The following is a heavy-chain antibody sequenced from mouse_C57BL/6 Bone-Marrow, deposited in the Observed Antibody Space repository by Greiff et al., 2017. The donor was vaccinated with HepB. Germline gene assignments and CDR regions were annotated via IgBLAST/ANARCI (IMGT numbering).Heavy chain of an antibody. Sequence: EVKVVESGGDLVKPGGSLKLSCAASGFTFSSYGMSWVRQTPDKRLEWVATISSGGSYTYYPDSVKGRFTISRDNAKNTLYLQMSSLKSEDTAMYYCARRVIYYGNYGAMDYWGQGTSVTVSS. CDR1: GFTFSSYG. J-gene: IGHJ4*01. CDR2: ISSGGSYT. CDR3: ARRVIYYGNYGAMDY. D-gene: IGHD2-1*01. V-gene: IGHV5-6*01.